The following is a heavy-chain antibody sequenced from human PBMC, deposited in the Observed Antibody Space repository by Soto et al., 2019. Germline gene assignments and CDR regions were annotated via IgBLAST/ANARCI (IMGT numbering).Heavy chain of an antibody. CDR3: ARDVAAADY. CDR2: INAGNGNT. CDR1: GYTFTSYA. D-gene: IGHD6-13*01. V-gene: IGHV1-3*05. J-gene: IGHJ4*02. Sequence: QVQLVQSGAEEKKPGASVKVSCKASGYTFTSYAMHWVRQAPGQRLEWMGWINAGNGNTKYSQKFPGRVTITRDTSATTADMELSSLRSEDTAVYYCARDVAAADYWGQGTLVTVSS.